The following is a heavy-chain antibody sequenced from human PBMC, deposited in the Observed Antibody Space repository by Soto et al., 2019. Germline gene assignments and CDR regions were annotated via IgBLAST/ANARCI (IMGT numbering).Heavy chain of an antibody. Sequence: QSPTLSLTCTVSGGSISSSSYYWGWIRQPPGKGLEWIGSIYYSGSTYYNPSLKSRVTISVDTSKNQFSLKLSSVTAADTAVYYCARNLFESSYYYMDVWGKGTTVTVSS. CDR3: ARNLFESSYYYMDV. V-gene: IGHV4-39*01. CDR2: IYYSGST. D-gene: IGHD3-22*01. J-gene: IGHJ6*03. CDR1: GGSISSSSYY.